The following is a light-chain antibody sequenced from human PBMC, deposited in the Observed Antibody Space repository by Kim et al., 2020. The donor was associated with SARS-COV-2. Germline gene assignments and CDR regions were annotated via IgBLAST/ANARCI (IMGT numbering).Light chain of an antibody. V-gene: IGKV3-15*01. J-gene: IGKJ2*01. CDR2: GAS. Sequence: EVVMTQSPATLSVSPGERATLSCRASQSVSNNLAWYQQKPGQGPRLLIYGASTRATGIPVRFSGSGSGTEFTLTISSLQSEDFAVYCCQQYNNWPYTFGQGTKLEI. CDR3: QQYNNWPYT. CDR1: QSVSNN.